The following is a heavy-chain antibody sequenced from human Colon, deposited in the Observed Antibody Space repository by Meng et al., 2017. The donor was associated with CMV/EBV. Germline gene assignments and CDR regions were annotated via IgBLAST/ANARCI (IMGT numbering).Heavy chain of an antibody. D-gene: IGHD5-18*01. CDR1: GGSVSSGSDY. CDR2: IYFSGST. J-gene: IGHJ4*02. CDR3: ARGIRYSYGLSFDF. V-gene: IGHV4-61*01. Sequence: SETLPLTCSVSGGSVSSGSDYWSWIRQSPGKGLEWIGYIYFSGSTNYDPTLRSRVTISADTSKNQFSLTLRSVTAADTAVYYCARGIRYSYGLSFDFWGQGTLVTVSS.